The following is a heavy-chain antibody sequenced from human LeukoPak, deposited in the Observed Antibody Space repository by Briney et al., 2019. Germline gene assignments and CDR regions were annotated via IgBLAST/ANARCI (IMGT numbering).Heavy chain of an antibody. CDR3: ARDGRNGYEDDY. D-gene: IGHD5-12*01. J-gene: IGHJ4*02. Sequence: GGSLRLSCAASGFTFSSYAMHWVRQAPGKGLEYVSAISSNGGSTYYANSVKGRFTISRDNSKNTLYLQMGSLRAEDMAVYYCARDGRNGYEDDYWGQGTLVTVSS. CDR2: ISSNGGST. CDR1: GFTFSSYA. V-gene: IGHV3-64*01.